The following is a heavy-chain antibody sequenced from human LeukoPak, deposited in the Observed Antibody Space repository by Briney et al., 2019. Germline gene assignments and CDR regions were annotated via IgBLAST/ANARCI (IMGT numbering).Heavy chain of an antibody. CDR2: IKQDGSEK. D-gene: IGHD3-22*01. Sequence: PGGSLRLSCAASGFTFSSYWMSWVRQAPGKGLEWVANIKQDGSEKYYVDSVKGRFTISRDNSKNTLYLQMNSLRAEDTAVYYCAKGPGLYDSPPAYFDYWGQGTLVTVSS. J-gene: IGHJ4*02. V-gene: IGHV3-7*03. CDR1: GFTFSSYW. CDR3: AKGPGLYDSPPAYFDY.